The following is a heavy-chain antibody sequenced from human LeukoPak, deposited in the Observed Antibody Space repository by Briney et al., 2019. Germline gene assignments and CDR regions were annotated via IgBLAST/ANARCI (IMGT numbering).Heavy chain of an antibody. D-gene: IGHD1-14*01. J-gene: IGHJ4*01. CDR3: ARYNLEPGTGYHEY. CDR1: GVSISWYD. V-gene: IGHV4-59*01. Sequence: SETLRLSCTASGVSISWYDLNWFRQPPGKGPEWIGYIYYIGITNYSPSLKSRVTISLDTSKNQYSLKLSSLTAENTAIYYCARYNLEPGTGYHEYRGHGRLVTVSS. CDR2: IYYIGIT.